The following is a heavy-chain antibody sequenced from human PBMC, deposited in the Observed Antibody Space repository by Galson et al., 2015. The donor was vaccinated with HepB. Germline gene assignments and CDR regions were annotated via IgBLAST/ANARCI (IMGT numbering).Heavy chain of an antibody. CDR1: GFSFSDHY. D-gene: IGHD3-3*02. J-gene: IGHJ4*02. V-gene: IGHV3-72*01. Sequence: SLRLSCAASGFSFSDHYMDWVRQAPGKGLEWVGRVRRKDNGYSTEYAASVKGRFIVSRDDSTKSIYLQMNGLKTEDTALYYCARVGPPSYSISDYWGQGTLVTVSS. CDR3: ARVGPPSYSISDY. CDR2: VRRKDNGYST.